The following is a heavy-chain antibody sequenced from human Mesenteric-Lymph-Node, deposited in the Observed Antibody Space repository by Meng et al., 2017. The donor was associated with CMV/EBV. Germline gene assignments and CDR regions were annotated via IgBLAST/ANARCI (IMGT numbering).Heavy chain of an antibody. CDR1: GYTFTGYY. J-gene: IGHJ4*02. D-gene: IGHD6-19*01. V-gene: IGHV1-18*04. Sequence: ASVKVSCKASGYTFTGYYMHWVRQAPGQGLEWMGWISAYNSNTKYAQSVQGRVTMTTDKSTNTAYMELRSLRSDDTAVYYCARDRETYSSGWSPVEYWGQGTVVTVSS. CDR2: ISAYNSNT. CDR3: ARDRETYSSGWSPVEY.